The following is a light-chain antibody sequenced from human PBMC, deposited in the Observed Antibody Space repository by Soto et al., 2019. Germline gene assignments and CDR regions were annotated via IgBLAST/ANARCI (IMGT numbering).Light chain of an antibody. Sequence: QSALTQPRSVSGSPGQSVTLSCTGTSSDVGGYNSVSWYQQHPGKAPKLIIYDVNKRPSGVPDRFSGSKSGNTASLTISGLRAEDETDYYCCSYAGSYSYVFGTGTKLTVL. CDR2: DVN. V-gene: IGLV2-11*01. CDR1: SSDVGGYNS. J-gene: IGLJ1*01. CDR3: CSYAGSYSYV.